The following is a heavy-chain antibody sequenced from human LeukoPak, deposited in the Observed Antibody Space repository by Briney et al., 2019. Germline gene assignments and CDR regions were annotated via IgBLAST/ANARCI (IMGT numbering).Heavy chain of an antibody. CDR1: GGTFSSYA. CDR2: TIPIFGTA. D-gene: IGHD6-13*01. V-gene: IGHV1-69*06. CDR3: ATPGPEYSSSWYPFDY. Sequence: ASVKVSCMASGGTFSSYAISWVRQAPGQGLEWMGGTIPIFGTANYAQKFQGRVTITADKSTSTAYMELSSLRSEDTAVYYCATPGPEYSSSWYPFDYWGQGTLVTVSS. J-gene: IGHJ4*02.